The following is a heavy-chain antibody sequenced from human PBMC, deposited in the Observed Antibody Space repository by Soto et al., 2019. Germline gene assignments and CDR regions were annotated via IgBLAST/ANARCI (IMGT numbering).Heavy chain of an antibody. D-gene: IGHD1-26*01. CDR1: GFTFINYG. CDR3: AKARVRIVGANSFDY. CDR2: ISDDGDKR. Sequence: WGSLRLSCVGSGFTFINYGIHFFRHPPCKGLEWVALISDDGDKRYYADSVRGRLIISRDNSKDTLYLQMNSLGPDDTAVYFCAKARVRIVGANSFDYWGQGTPVTVSS. J-gene: IGHJ4*02. V-gene: IGHV3-30*18.